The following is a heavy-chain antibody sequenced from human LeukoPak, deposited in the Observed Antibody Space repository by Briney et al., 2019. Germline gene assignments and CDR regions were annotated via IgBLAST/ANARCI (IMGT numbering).Heavy chain of an antibody. CDR2: ISAYNGNT. D-gene: IGHD6-19*01. CDR1: GGTFSSYA. Sequence: GASVKVSCKASGGTFSSYAISWVRQAPGQGLEWMGWISAYNGNTNYAQKLQGRVTMTTDTSTSTAYMELRSLRSDDTAVYYCASSLFSSGRPPSFDYWGQGTLVTVSS. CDR3: ASSLFSSGRPPSFDY. J-gene: IGHJ4*02. V-gene: IGHV1-18*01.